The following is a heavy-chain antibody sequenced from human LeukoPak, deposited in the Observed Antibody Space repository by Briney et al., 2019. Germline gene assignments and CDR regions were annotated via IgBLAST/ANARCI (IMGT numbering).Heavy chain of an antibody. CDR2: INHSGST. V-gene: IGHV4-34*01. CDR3: ARPRGGYCSSTSCFGLSDWFDP. D-gene: IGHD2-2*01. J-gene: IGHJ5*02. CDR1: GGSFSGYY. Sequence: SETLSLTCAVYGGSFSGYYWSWIRQPPGKGLEWIGEINHSGSTNYNPSLKSRVTISVDTSKNQFSLKLNSVTAADTAVYYCARPRGGYCSSTSCFGLSDWFDPWGQGTLVTVSS.